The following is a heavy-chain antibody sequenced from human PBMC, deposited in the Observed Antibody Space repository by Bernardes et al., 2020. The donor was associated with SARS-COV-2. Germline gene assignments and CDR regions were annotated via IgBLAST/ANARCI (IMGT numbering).Heavy chain of an antibody. CDR3: AKGYYYNSESFDY. J-gene: IGHJ4*02. CDR1: GFIFSRYG. CDR2: ISSDGSDK. V-gene: IGHV3-30*18. D-gene: IGHD3-10*01. Sequence: GGSLRLSCAASGFIFSRYGMHWVRQAPGKGLEWVAVISSDGSDKYYADSVKGRFTISRDSSRNTLYLQMNSLRADDTAVYYCAKGYYYNSESFDYWGQGTLVTVSS.